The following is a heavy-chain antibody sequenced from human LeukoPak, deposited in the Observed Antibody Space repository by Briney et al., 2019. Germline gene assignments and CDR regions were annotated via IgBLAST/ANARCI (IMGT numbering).Heavy chain of an antibody. CDR2: IYHSGSI. CDR3: ARVLHSGYGTYYFDY. Sequence: SETLSLTCAVSGYSISSGYYWGWIRQPPGKGLEWIGSIYHSGSIYYNPSLKSRVTISVDTSKNQFSLKLSSVTAADTAVYYCARVLHSGYGTYYFDYWGQGTLVTVSS. J-gene: IGHJ4*02. D-gene: IGHD5-12*01. V-gene: IGHV4-38-2*01. CDR1: GYSISSGYY.